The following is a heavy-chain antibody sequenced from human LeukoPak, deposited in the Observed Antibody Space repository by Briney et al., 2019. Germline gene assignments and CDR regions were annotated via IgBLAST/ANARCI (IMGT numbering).Heavy chain of an antibody. Sequence: SETLSLTCAVSGASITVGDYSWRWIRQPPGKGLEWVGFIYCSGSTYYNPSLKSRVTISLDTSKNKFSLKLTSVTAADTALYFCAARSGTYGPVYGWG. V-gene: IGHV4-30-2*01. CDR3: AARSGTYGPVYG. J-gene: IGHJ6*01. D-gene: IGHD6-25*01. CDR1: GASITVGDYS. CDR2: IYCSGST.